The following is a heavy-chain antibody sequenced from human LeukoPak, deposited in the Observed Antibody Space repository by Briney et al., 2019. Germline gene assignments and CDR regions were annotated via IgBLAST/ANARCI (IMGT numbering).Heavy chain of an antibody. CDR1: GRMFITYN. D-gene: IGHD6-19*01. J-gene: IGHJ4*02. Sequence: GGSLRLSCAASGRMFITYNMHWVRQAPGKGLEWVSMISADESDITYTDSVKGRFTTSRDNSKNTLYLQMNSLRAEDTAVYYCARDYSSGWYYFDYWGQGTLVTVSS. CDR3: ARDYSSGWYYFDY. CDR2: ISADESDI. V-gene: IGHV3-30*04.